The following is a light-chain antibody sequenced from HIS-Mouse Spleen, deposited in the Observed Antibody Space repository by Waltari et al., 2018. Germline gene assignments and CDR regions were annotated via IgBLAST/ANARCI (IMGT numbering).Light chain of an antibody. J-gene: IGLJ3*02. CDR3: AAWDDSLSGPV. Sequence: QSVLTQPPSASGTPGQRVTISCSGSSSNIGSNYVYWYQQLPGTAPKLRIYRNNPRPSGVPDGCSGSKSGTSASLAISGLRSEDEADYYCAAWDDSLSGPVFGGGTKLTVL. V-gene: IGLV1-47*01. CDR2: RNN. CDR1: SSNIGSNY.